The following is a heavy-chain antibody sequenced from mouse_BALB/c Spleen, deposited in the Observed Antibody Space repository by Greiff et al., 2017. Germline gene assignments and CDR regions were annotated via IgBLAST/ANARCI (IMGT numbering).Heavy chain of an antibody. D-gene: IGHD1-1*01. J-gene: IGHJ2*01. CDR2: ISSGSSTI. CDR1: GFTFSSFG. V-gene: IGHV5-17*02. CDR3: ARGGSSPDY. Sequence: DVMLVESGGGLVQPGGSRKLSCAASGFTFSSFGMHWVRQAPEKGLEWVAYISSGSSTIYYADTVKGRFTISRDNPKNTLFLQMTSLRSEDTAMYYCARGGSSPDYWGQGTTLTVSS.